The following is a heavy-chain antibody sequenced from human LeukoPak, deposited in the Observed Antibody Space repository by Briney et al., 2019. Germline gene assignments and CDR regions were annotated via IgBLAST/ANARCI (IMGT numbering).Heavy chain of an antibody. D-gene: IGHD6-19*01. CDR1: GYSISSGYY. V-gene: IGHV4-38-2*01. Sequence: SETLSLTCAVSGYSISSGYYWGWIRQPPGKGLEWIGSIYHSGSTHYNPSLKSRVTISVDTSKNQFSLKLSSVTAADTAVYYCARTSIIAVAGTHEWFDPWGQGTLVTVSS. CDR2: IYHSGST. J-gene: IGHJ5*02. CDR3: ARTSIIAVAGTHEWFDP.